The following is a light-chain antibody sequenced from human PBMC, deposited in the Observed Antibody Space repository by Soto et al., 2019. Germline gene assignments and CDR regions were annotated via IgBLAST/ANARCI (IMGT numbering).Light chain of an antibody. CDR3: AAWDDSRSGVV. V-gene: IGLV1-47*01. J-gene: IGLJ2*01. Sequence: QSVLTQRPSASGTPGQRVTISCSGSSSNIGSNYVYWYQQLPGTAPKLLIYRNNQRPSGVPDRFSGSKSGTSASLAISGLRSEDEADYYCAAWDDSRSGVVFGGGTKLTVL. CDR2: RNN. CDR1: SSNIGSNY.